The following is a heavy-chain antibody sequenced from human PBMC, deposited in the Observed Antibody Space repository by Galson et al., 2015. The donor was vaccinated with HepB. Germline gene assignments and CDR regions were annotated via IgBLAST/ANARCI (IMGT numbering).Heavy chain of an antibody. D-gene: IGHD2-2*01. V-gene: IGHV7-4-1*02. CDR3: ARAYCSSTSSYGLTHFDY. CDR2: INTNTGNP. Sequence: SVKVSCKASGYTFTTYAINWVRQAPGQGLEWMGWINTNTGNPTYAQSFPGRFVFSLDTSVSTAYLQISSLKAEDTAVYYCARAYCSSTSSYGLTHFDYWGQGTLVTVSS. J-gene: IGHJ4*02. CDR1: GYTFTTYA.